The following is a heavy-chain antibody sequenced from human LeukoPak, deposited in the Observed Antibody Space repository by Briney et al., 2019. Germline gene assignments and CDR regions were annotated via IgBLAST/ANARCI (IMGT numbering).Heavy chain of an antibody. V-gene: IGHV3-33*01. D-gene: IGHD3-10*01. J-gene: IGHJ4*02. Sequence: PGGSLRLSCAASGFSFSSYGMHWVRQAPGKGLEWVAVIWYDGTNKYYADSVKGRFTISRDNSKNTLYLQMNSLRAEDTAVCYCARDQRGFSYSKYYFDYWGQGTLVTVSS. CDR2: IWYDGTNK. CDR1: GFSFSSYG. CDR3: ARDQRGFSYSKYYFDY.